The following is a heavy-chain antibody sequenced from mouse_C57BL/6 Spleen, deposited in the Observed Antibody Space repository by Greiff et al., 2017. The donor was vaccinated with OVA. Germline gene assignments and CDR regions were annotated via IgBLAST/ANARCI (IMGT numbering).Heavy chain of an antibody. CDR1: GYTFTSYW. J-gene: IGHJ3*01. CDR3: ARSGGSYGYDVGPFAY. CDR2: INPSSGYT. Sequence: QVQLQQSGAELAKPGASVKLSCKASGYTFTSYWMHWVKQRPGQGLEWIGYINPSSGYTTYNQKFKDKATLTADKSSSTAYMQLSSLTYEDSAVYYCARSGGSYGYDVGPFAYWGQGTLVTVSA. D-gene: IGHD2-2*01. V-gene: IGHV1-7*01.